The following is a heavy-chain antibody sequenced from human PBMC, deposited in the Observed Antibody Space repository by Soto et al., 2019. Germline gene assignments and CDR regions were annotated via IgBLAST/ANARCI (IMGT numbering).Heavy chain of an antibody. V-gene: IGHV3-30*18. D-gene: IGHD4-4*01. CDR1: GVTFSSYG. J-gene: IGHJ6*02. Sequence: WRLLRLSCAASGVTFSSYGMHWVRQAPGKGLEWVAVISYDGSNKYYADSVKGRFTISRDNSKNTLYLQMNSLRAEDTAVYYCAKKTLGYSNYFRGNYYYYGMDVWGQGTTVTVSS. CDR2: ISYDGSNK. CDR3: AKKTLGYSNYFRGNYYYYGMDV.